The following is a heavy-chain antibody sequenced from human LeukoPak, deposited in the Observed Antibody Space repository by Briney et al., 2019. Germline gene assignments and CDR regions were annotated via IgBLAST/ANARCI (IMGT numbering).Heavy chain of an antibody. J-gene: IGHJ4*02. CDR2: INHSGST. Sequence: SETLSLTCAVYGGSFSGYYWSWIRQPPGKGLEWIGEINHSGSTNYNPSLKSRVTISVDTSKNQFSLKLSSVTAADTAVYYCARVTGRSDFWSGYYTEIDYWGQGTLVTVSS. V-gene: IGHV4-34*01. D-gene: IGHD3-3*01. CDR1: GGSFSGYY. CDR3: ARVTGRSDFWSGYYTEIDY.